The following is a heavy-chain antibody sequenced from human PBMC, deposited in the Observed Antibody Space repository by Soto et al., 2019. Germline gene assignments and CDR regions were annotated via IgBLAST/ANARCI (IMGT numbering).Heavy chain of an antibody. V-gene: IGHV3-30*01. CDR1: GFTFRAYA. CDR3: ARDGLKRITKIED. Sequence: PGGSLRLSCAASGFTFRAYAMHWVRQAPGKGLEWMAVISYDGGTKYYADSVKGRFTIARDNSRNALYLQMDSLRAEDTAVYYCARDGLKRITKIEDWGQGTQVTVSS. J-gene: IGHJ4*02. D-gene: IGHD3-22*01. CDR2: ISYDGGTK.